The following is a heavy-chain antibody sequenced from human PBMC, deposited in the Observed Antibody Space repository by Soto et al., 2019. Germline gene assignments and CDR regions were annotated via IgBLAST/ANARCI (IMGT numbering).Heavy chain of an antibody. V-gene: IGHV4-39*01. D-gene: IGHD3-10*01. J-gene: IGHJ6*02. CDR3: ARLGDGSGSYSYYYYGMDV. CDR1: GAPISSSSYY. Sequence: SETLSLTSTVSGAPISSSSYYWGWIRQPPGKGLEWIGSIYYSGSTYYNPSLKSRVTISVDRSKNQFSLKLSSVTAADTAVYYCARLGDGSGSYSYYYYGMDVWGQGTTVT. CDR2: IYYSGST.